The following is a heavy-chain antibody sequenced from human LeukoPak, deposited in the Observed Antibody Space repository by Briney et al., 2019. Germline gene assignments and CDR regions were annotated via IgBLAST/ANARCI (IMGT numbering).Heavy chain of an antibody. CDR2: IYYSGNT. V-gene: IGHV4-30-4*08. CDR1: GGSISSDDYY. Sequence: SQTLSLTCTVSGGSISSDDYYWSWIRQPPGKGLEWIGYIYYSGNTYYNPSLKSRVSISVDTSKNQFSLKVSSVTAADTAVYYCARLYANYYMDVWGKGTTVTVSS. J-gene: IGHJ6*03. CDR3: ARLYANYYMDV. D-gene: IGHD3-16*01.